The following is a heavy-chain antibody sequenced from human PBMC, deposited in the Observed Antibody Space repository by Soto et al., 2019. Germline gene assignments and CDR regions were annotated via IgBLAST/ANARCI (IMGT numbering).Heavy chain of an antibody. CDR1: GGSISTDY. CDR2: IYHGGSA. V-gene: IGHV4-59*01. Sequence: QVQLQESGPGLVKPSETLSLTCTVSGGSISTDYWSWIRQPPGKRLEDIGFIYHGGSANYNPSLESRVTISPDTSKNQLSLKLSSVTAADTAVYYCARGERFLRGYGMDVWGRGTTVTVS. J-gene: IGHJ6*02. D-gene: IGHD1-26*01. CDR3: ARGERFLRGYGMDV.